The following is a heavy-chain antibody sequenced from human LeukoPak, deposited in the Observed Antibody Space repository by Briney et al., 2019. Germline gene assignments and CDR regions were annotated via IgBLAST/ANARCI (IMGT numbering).Heavy chain of an antibody. V-gene: IGHV3-21*01. CDR1: GFTFSRYT. CDR3: AIPGDGYNYYFDY. J-gene: IGHJ4*02. CDR2: ITSSSTYI. Sequence: GGSLRLSCAASGFTFSRYTMNWVRQAPGKGLEWVSSITSSSTYIYYADSLKGRFTISRDNAKNSLYLQMNSLRAEDTVVYYCAIPGDGYNYYFDYWGQGTLVTVSS. D-gene: IGHD5-24*01.